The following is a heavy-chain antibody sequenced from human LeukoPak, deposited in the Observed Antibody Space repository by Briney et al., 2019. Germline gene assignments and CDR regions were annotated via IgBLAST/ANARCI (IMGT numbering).Heavy chain of an antibody. CDR1: DFVFSDYY. Sequence: GGSLRLSCAASDFVFSDYYMSWVRQAPGKGLEWVSYISSSGNSIYYADSVKGRFTISRDNAKNSLYLQMNSLRAEDTAVYCARDMEGDYGTGTYFDLWGQRNMVTVSS. CDR3: ARDMEGDYGTGTYFDL. CDR2: ISSSGNSI. J-gene: IGHJ4*02. V-gene: IGHV3-11*01. D-gene: IGHD3-10*01.